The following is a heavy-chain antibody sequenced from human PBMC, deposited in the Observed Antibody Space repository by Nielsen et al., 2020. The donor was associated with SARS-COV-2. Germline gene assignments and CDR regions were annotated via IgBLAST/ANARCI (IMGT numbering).Heavy chain of an antibody. Sequence: GGSLRLSCTASGFTFGDYAMSWVRQAPGTGLEWVSAISSSGGSTYYADSVKGRFTISRDNSKNTLYLQIKSLRAEDTAVYYCAKRVGSGSTWDYYYYMDVWGKGTTVTVSS. CDR3: AKRVGSGSTWDYYYYMDV. J-gene: IGHJ6*03. CDR1: GFTFGDYA. D-gene: IGHD6-19*01. CDR2: ISSSGGST. V-gene: IGHV3-23*01.